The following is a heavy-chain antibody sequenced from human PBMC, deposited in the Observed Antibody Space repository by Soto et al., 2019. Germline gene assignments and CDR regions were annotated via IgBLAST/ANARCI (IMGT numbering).Heavy chain of an antibody. CDR2: IIPIFGTP. J-gene: IGHJ6*02. D-gene: IGHD6-19*01. Sequence: QVQLLQSGAEVKKPVSSVKVSCKASGGTFSTYAISWVRQAPGQGLEWMGGIIPIFGTPSYAQKFQGRVTITADKSTSTAYMELSSLRSEDPAVYNCAREGPVAGNYGMDVWGQGTTVTVSS. CDR1: GGTFSTYA. CDR3: AREGPVAGNYGMDV. V-gene: IGHV1-69*06.